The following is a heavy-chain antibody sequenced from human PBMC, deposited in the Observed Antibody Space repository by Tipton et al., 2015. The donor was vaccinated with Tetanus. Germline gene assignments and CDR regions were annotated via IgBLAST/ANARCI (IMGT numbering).Heavy chain of an antibody. J-gene: IGHJ5*02. CDR3: ARDFRPIFGVAQPFDP. CDR2: ISSSSSYI. V-gene: IGHV3-21*01. D-gene: IGHD3-3*01. Sequence: SLRLSCSGSGFTFSSYTFHWVRQAPGKGLDWVSAISSSSSYIYYADSVKGRFTIFRDNAKNSLYLQMNSLRDEDTAIYYCARDFRPIFGVAQPFDPWGQGTLVTVSS. CDR1: GFTFSSYT.